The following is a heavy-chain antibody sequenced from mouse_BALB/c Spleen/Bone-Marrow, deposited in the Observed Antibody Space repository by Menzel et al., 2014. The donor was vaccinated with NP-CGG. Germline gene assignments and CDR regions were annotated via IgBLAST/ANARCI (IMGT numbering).Heavy chain of an antibody. CDR2: INPRTGYT. D-gene: IGHD2-2*01. CDR1: GYTFTSYW. CDR3: ARGVRGYDGFAY. J-gene: IGHJ3*01. Sequence: VQRVESGAELAKPGASVKTSCEASGYTFTSYWMHWVKQRPGQGLEWIGYINPRTGYTEYNQKFKDKATLTPDKSSSTTYMQLSSLTSEDSADYYCARGVRGYDGFAYWGQGTLVTVSA. V-gene: IGHV1-7*01.